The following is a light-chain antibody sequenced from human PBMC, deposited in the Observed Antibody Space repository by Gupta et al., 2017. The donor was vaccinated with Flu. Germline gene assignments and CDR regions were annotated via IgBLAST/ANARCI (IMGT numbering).Light chain of an antibody. Sequence: PSSLSASVGDRVTITCQASDSIRRYLNWYQQKPGTAPNLLIYAASNWKTGVPSRFSGSGSGTDLTLTISRLQPEDFATYSCQQSDSTPWAFGQGTKVEIK. V-gene: IGKV1-39*01. J-gene: IGKJ1*01. CDR2: AAS. CDR1: DSIRRY. CDR3: QQSDSTPWA.